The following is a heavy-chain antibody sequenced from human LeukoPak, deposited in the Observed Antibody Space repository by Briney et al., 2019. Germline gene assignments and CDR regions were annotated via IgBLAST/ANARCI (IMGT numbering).Heavy chain of an antibody. Sequence: PGGSLRLSCAASGFTFSNYAMSWVRQAPGKGLEWVSGLSGSGGNTYYAGSVKGRFTISRDNSENTLYLQMNSLRAEDTALYYCAKRRGHCSAGTCYSLLGDFESWGQGTLVTVSS. D-gene: IGHD2-15*01. CDR1: GFTFSNYA. CDR2: LSGSGGNT. CDR3: AKRRGHCSAGTCYSLLGDFES. J-gene: IGHJ4*02. V-gene: IGHV3-23*01.